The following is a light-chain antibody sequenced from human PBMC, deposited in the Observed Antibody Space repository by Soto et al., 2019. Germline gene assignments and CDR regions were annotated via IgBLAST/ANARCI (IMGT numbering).Light chain of an antibody. Sequence: EIVLTQSPGTLSLSPGERATLSCRASQSVGSSYLAWHQQKPGQAPRLLIYGASNRATGIPDRFSGSGSGTDFTLTISRLEPEDFAVYYCQQYGSSGTFGQGTKVDIK. CDR2: GAS. CDR3: QQYGSSGT. V-gene: IGKV3-20*01. J-gene: IGKJ1*01. CDR1: QSVGSSY.